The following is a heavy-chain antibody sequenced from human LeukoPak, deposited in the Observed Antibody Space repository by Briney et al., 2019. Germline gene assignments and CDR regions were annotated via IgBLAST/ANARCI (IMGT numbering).Heavy chain of an antibody. V-gene: IGHV1-69*02. CDR3: ASERHGYYYTDV. CDR2: IIPILGIA. Sequence: SVKVSCKASGGTFSSYTISWVRQAPGQGLERMGRIIPILGIANYAQKFQGRVTITADKSTSTAYMELSSLRSEDTAVYYCASERHGYYYTDVWGKGTTVTVSS. CDR1: GGTFSSYT. D-gene: IGHD1-1*01. J-gene: IGHJ6*03.